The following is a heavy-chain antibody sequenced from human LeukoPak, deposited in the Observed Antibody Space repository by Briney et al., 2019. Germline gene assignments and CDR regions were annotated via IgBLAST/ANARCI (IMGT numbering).Heavy chain of an antibody. CDR2: IRASSGTI. CDR1: AFTFSDYN. Sequence: GGSLRLSCAASAFTFSDYNMNWVRQAPGKGLEWISYIRASSGTISYADSVKGRFTISRDNAKNSLYLQMNSLRAEDTAVYYCARDGTYYYDSTGYNFDYWGQGTLVTVSS. D-gene: IGHD3-22*01. V-gene: IGHV3-48*04. CDR3: ARDGTYYYDSTGYNFDY. J-gene: IGHJ4*02.